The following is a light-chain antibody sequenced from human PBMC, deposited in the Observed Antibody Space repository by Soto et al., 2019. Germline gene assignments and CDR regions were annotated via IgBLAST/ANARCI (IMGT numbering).Light chain of an antibody. J-gene: IGLJ1*01. V-gene: IGLV2-14*01. CDR1: SDNY. CDR2: GVT. CDR3: SSYTNSRTLL. Sequence: QSGLTQPASVSGSPGQSITISCTGTSDNYVAWYQQHPGKVPKLMIYGVTNRPSGVSDRFSGSKSGNTASLTISGLHTEDEADYYCSSYTNSRTLLFGAGTKVTVL.